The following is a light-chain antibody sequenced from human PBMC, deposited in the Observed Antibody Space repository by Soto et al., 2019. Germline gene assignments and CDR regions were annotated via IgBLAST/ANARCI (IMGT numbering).Light chain of an antibody. J-gene: IGLJ3*02. CDR2: EVS. Sequence: QSVLTQPPSASGSPGQSVTISCTGTSSDVGGYNYVSWYQQYPGKAPKVMIYEVSKRPSGVPDRFSGSKSGNTASLTVSGLQAEDEADYYCSSYTGRNNLVFGGGTKVTVL. CDR1: SSDVGGYNY. V-gene: IGLV2-8*01. CDR3: SSYTGRNNLV.